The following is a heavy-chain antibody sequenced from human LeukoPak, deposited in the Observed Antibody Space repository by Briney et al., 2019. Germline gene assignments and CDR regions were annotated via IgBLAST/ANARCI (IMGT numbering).Heavy chain of an antibody. V-gene: IGHV3-66*01. CDR2: IYSGGST. Sequence: PGGSLRLSRAASGFTVSSNYMSWVRQAPGRGLEWVSVIYSGGSTYYADSVKGRFTISRGNSKNTLYLQMNSLRAEDTAVYYCARAVAVAGTAIEYFQHWGQGTLVTVSS. D-gene: IGHD6-19*01. J-gene: IGHJ1*01. CDR3: ARAVAVAGTAIEYFQH. CDR1: GFTVSSNY.